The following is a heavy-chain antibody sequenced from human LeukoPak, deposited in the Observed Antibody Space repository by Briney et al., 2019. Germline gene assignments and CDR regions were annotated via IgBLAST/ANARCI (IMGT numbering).Heavy chain of an antibody. CDR1: GYSLTDYW. CDR2: IYPGGSDT. J-gene: IGHJ4*02. CDR3: ARLKIDYYDSSGYYISDY. Sequence: GESLKISCQGSGYSLTDYWIGWVRQMPGKGLEWMGIIYPGGSDTRYSPSFQGQVTISADKTISTAYLQGSSLKASDTAMYYCARLKIDYYDSSGYYISDYWGQGTLVTVSS. V-gene: IGHV5-51*01. D-gene: IGHD3-22*01.